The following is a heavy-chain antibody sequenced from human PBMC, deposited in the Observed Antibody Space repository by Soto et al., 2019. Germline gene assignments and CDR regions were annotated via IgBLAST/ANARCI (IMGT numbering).Heavy chain of an antibody. J-gene: IGHJ4*02. CDR1: GGSISSYY. CDR3: ERVRIGGPVDY. D-gene: IGHD3-16*01. Sequence: PSETLSLTCTVSGGSISSYYWSWIRQPPGKGLEWIGYIYYSGSTNYNPSLKSRVTISVDTSKNQFSLKLSSVTAADTAVYYCERVRIGGPVDYWGQGTLVTVS. V-gene: IGHV4-59*01. CDR2: IYYSGST.